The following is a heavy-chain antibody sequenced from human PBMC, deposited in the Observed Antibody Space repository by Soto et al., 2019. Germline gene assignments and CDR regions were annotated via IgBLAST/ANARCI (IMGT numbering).Heavy chain of an antibody. CDR3: ARAPVYYGMDV. CDR1: GGSISSGGYY. V-gene: IGHV4-31*03. Sequence: SETLSLTCTVSGGSISSGGYYWSWIRQHPGKGPEWIGYIYYSGSTFYNPSLKSRLAISVDTSKNQLSLKLSSVTAADTAVYYCARAPVYYGMDVWGQGTTVTVSS. CDR2: IYYSGST. J-gene: IGHJ6*02.